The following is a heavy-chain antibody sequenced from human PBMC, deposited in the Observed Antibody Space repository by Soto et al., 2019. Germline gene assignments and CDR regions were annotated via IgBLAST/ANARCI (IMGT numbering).Heavy chain of an antibody. D-gene: IGHD1-26*01. Sequence: LSLTCTVSGGSMSSYYWTWIRQPAGKGLEWIGRGYSSGGTHYNPSLKSRVTISLDTSKNQFSLRLLSVTAADTAVYYCARDMPAGFTHYFDPWGQGTLVTVSS. J-gene: IGHJ5*02. CDR3: ARDMPAGFTHYFDP. CDR1: GGSMSSYY. V-gene: IGHV4-4*07. CDR2: GYSSGGT.